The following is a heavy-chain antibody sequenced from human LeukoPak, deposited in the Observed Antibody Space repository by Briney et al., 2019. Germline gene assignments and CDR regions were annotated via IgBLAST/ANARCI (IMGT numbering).Heavy chain of an antibody. CDR2: MNPNSGNT. CDR3: ATEDQLLYGWANFDY. J-gene: IGHJ4*02. Sequence: GASVKVSCKASGYTFTSYDINWVRQATGQGLEWMGWMNPNSGNTGYAQKFQGRVTMTRNTSISTAYMELSSLRSEDTAVYYRATEDQLLYGWANFDYWGQGTLVTVSS. D-gene: IGHD2-2*02. CDR1: GYTFTSYD. V-gene: IGHV1-8*01.